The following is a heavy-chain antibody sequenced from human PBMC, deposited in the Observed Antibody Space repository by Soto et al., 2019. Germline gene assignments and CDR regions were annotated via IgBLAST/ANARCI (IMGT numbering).Heavy chain of an antibody. CDR2: ISSSSSTI. CDR3: AAIIAAAESWAYYMDV. Sequence: PGGSLRLSCAASGFTFSSYSMNWVRQAPGKGLEWVSYISSSSSTIYYADSVKGRFTISRDNAKNSLYLQMNSLRAEDTAVYYCAAIIAAAESWAYYMDVWGKGTTVTVSS. V-gene: IGHV3-48*01. CDR1: GFTFSSYS. D-gene: IGHD6-13*01. J-gene: IGHJ6*03.